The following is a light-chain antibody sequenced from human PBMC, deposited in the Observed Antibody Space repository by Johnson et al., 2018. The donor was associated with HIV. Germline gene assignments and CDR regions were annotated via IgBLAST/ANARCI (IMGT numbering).Light chain of an antibody. V-gene: IGLV1-51*02. CDR3: GTWDSSLSIYV. CDR2: ENN. Sequence: QLVLTQPPSVSAAPGQKVTISCSGSSSNIGNNYVSWYQQLPGTAPKLLIYENNKRPSGIPDRFSGSKSGTSATLGITGLQTGDEADYCCGTWDSSLSIYVVGTGTKVTVL. CDR1: SSNIGNNY. J-gene: IGLJ1*01.